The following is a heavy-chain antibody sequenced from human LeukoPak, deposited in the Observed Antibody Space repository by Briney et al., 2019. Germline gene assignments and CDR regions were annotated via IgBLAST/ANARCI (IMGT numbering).Heavy chain of an antibody. J-gene: IGHJ4*02. V-gene: IGHV3-66*02. CDR3: ARDRPYYFDY. CDR1: GFTVSSNY. CDR2: IYSGGST. Sequence: GGSLRLSCAASGFTVSSNYMSWVRQAPGKGLEWVSVIYSGGSTYYADSVKGRFTISRDNSKNTLYLQMTSLRAEDTAVYYCARDRPYYFDYWGQGALVTVSS.